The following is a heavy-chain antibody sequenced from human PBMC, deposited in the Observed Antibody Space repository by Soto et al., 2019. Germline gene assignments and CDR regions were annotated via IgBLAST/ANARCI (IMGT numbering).Heavy chain of an antibody. CDR2: TYYRSRFFS. CDR1: GDSVSSYSAS. D-gene: IGHD6-6*01. Sequence: PSQTLSLTCAISGDSVSSYSASWNLIRQSPLGGLEWLGRTYYRSRFFSDYAESVKSRIIINPDTSKNQFSLQLKSVTPEDTAVYYCARDRYSSSGWFDPWGQGTPVTVSS. J-gene: IGHJ5*02. V-gene: IGHV6-1*01. CDR3: ARDRYSSSGWFDP.